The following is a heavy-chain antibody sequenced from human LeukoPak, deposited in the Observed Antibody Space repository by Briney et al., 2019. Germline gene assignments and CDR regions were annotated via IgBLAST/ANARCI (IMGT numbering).Heavy chain of an antibody. CDR3: ASHVDFWSGYYTSSKYYFDY. V-gene: IGHV4-59*01. J-gene: IGHJ4*02. CDR1: GGSISSYY. CDR2: IHYSGNT. D-gene: IGHD3-3*01. Sequence: ASETLSLTCTVSGGSISSYYWSWIRQPPGKGLEWIGYIHYSGNTNYNPSLKSRVTISVDTSKNHFSLKLSSVTAADTAVYYCASHVDFWSGYYTSSKYYFDYWGQGTLVTVSS.